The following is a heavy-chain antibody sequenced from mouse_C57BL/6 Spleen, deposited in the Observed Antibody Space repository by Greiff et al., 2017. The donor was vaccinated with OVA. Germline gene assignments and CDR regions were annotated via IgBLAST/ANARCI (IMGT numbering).Heavy chain of an antibody. CDR2: INPSNGGT. Sequence: QVQLQQSGTEPVKPGASVKLSCKASGYTFTSYWMHWVKQRPGQGLEWIGNINPSNGGTNYNEKFKSKATLTVDKSSSTAYMQLSSLTSEDSAVYYCARGFTTVVAPFAYWGQGTLVTVSA. CDR3: ARGFTTVVAPFAY. V-gene: IGHV1-53*01. D-gene: IGHD1-1*01. J-gene: IGHJ3*01. CDR1: GYTFTSYW.